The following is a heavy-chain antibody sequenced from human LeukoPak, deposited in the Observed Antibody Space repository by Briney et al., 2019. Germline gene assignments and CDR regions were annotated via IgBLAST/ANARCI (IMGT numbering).Heavy chain of an antibody. Sequence: PSETLSLTCAVYGGSFSGYYWSWIRQPPGKGLEWIGEINHSGSTNYNPSLKSRVTISVDTSKNQFSLKLSSVTAADTAVYYCARARYSYYYYYYGMDVWGQGTTVTVSS. D-gene: IGHD5-18*01. V-gene: IGHV4-34*01. J-gene: IGHJ6*02. CDR2: INHSGST. CDR3: ARARYSYYYYYYGMDV. CDR1: GGSFSGYY.